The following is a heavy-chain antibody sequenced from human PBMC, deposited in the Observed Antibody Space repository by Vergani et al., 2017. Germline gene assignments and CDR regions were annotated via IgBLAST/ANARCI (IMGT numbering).Heavy chain of an antibody. CDR2: IKSDGSIT. Sequence: EVQLVESGGGLIHPGGSLRLSCEGSGFSFSGYWMHWVRHSPEKGLVWVSRIKSDGSITNYADYVKGRFTISRDNAKNTLYLELNSLRGDDTAIYYYVRARCIGPCFMSNWFDSWVQGTLVTVSS. D-gene: IGHD2-15*01. CDR1: GFSFSGYW. CDR3: VRARCIGPCFMSNWFDS. J-gene: IGHJ5*01. V-gene: IGHV3-74*01.